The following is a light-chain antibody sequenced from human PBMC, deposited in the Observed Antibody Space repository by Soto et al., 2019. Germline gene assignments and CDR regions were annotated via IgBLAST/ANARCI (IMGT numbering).Light chain of an antibody. CDR3: QQYGSSPLT. Sequence: ENVLTQSPDTLSLSPGERATLSCRASQSVSSSYLAWYQQKPGQAPRLLIYDASSRATGIPDRFSGSGSGTDFTLTISRPEPEDFAMYYCQQYGSSPLTFGGGTKVEIK. CDR2: DAS. J-gene: IGKJ4*01. V-gene: IGKV3-20*01. CDR1: QSVSSSY.